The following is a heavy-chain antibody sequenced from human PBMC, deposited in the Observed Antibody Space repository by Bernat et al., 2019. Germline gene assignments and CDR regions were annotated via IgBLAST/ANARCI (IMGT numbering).Heavy chain of an antibody. V-gene: IGHV3-11*05. D-gene: IGHD2-15*01. CDR2: IGSSGSYT. J-gene: IGHJ4*02. Sequence: QVQLVESGGGLVKPGGSLRLSCAASGFTFSDYYMSWIRQAPGKGLEWVSYIGSSGSYTNYADSVKGRFTISRDNAKNSLFLQMNGLRAEDTEIYYCARDGGQSHGTALYFDYWGQGTLVTVSS. CDR3: ARDGGQSHGTALYFDY. CDR1: GFTFSDYY.